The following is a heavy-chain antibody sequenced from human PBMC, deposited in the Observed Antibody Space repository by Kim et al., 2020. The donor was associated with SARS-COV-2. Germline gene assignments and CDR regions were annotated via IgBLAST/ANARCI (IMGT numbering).Heavy chain of an antibody. D-gene: IGHD3-3*01. CDR3: AKRSSDRSGFFDY. J-gene: IGHJ4*02. CDR2: ISDRGTYT. V-gene: IGHV3-23*05. CDR1: GFRFSDYA. Sequence: GGSLRLSCVASGFRFSDYAMTWVRQAPGKGLELLSAISDRGTYTNYADSVKGRFIISIDNSQSTLFLQMNSLKVGDTALYYCAKRSSDRSGFFDYWGQGIQVYVSS.